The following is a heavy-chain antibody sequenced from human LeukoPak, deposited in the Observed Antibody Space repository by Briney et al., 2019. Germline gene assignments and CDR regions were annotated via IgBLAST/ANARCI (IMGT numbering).Heavy chain of an antibody. Sequence: GGSLRLSCAASGFTFSNYAMSWVRQAPGKGLEWVSAISVSGGSTSYAQKFQGRVTMTRDTSTSTVYMELSSLRSEDTAVYYCAREEGYWGQGTLVTVSS. J-gene: IGHJ4*02. CDR1: GFTFSNYA. CDR2: ISVSGGST. V-gene: IGHV3-23*01. CDR3: AREEGY.